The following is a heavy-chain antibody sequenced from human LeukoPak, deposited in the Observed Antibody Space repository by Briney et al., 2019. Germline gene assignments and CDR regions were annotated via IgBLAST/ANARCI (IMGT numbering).Heavy chain of an antibody. CDR1: GYTFTGYY. CDR2: INPNSGGT. J-gene: IGHJ4*02. Sequence: ASVKVSCKASGYTFTGYYMHWVRQAPGQGLEWMGWINPNSGGTNYAQKFQGWVTMTRDTSISTAYMELSRLRSDDTAVYYCARGSSSWYGPPYYFDYWGQGTLVTVSS. CDR3: ARGSSSWYGPPYYFDY. V-gene: IGHV1-2*04. D-gene: IGHD6-13*01.